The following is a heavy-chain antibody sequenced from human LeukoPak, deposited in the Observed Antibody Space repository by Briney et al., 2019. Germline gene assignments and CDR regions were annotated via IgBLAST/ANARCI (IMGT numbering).Heavy chain of an antibody. CDR3: GRGSGLHTNFDY. Sequence: GGSLTLSCAASGFTFRNYWMGWVRQAPGKGLEWVANTKPDGTADYYADSVRGRFTTSRDTANNFLYLQMNVMRGEDTAIYYCGRGSGLHTNFDYWGQGTLVTASS. CDR1: GFTFRNYW. V-gene: IGHV3-7*01. D-gene: IGHD5-12*01. CDR2: TKPDGTAD. J-gene: IGHJ4*02.